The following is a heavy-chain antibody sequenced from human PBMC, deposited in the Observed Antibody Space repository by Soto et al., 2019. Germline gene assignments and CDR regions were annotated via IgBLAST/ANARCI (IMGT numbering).Heavy chain of an antibody. CDR2: ISYGGSNE. CDR1: GFTFSSYG. CDR3: AKDRRGYSYGPVVYYFDY. D-gene: IGHD5-18*01. J-gene: IGHJ4*02. Sequence: GGSLRLSCAASGFTFSSYGMHWVRQAPGKGLEWVAVISYGGSNEYYADSVKGRFTISRDNSKNTLHLQMNSLRAEDTAVYYCAKDRRGYSYGPVVYYFDYWGQGTLVTVSS. V-gene: IGHV3-30*18.